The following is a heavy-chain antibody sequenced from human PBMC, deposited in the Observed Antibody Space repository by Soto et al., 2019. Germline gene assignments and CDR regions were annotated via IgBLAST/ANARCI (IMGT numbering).Heavy chain of an antibody. J-gene: IGHJ6*03. D-gene: IGHD6-25*01. CDR1: GSSISSGGYY. Sequence: PSETLSLTCTVSGSSISSGGYYWSWIRQHPGKGLEWIGYIYYSGSTYYNPSLKSRVTISVDTSKNQFSLKLSSVTAADTAVYYCARAAASYYYYMDVWGKGTTVTVSS. CDR3: ARAAASYYYYMDV. V-gene: IGHV4-31*03. CDR2: IYYSGST.